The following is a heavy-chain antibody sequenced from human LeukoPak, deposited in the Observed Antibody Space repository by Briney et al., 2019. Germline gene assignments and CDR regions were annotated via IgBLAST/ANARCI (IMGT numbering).Heavy chain of an antibody. CDR2: IYHSGST. Sequence: KPSETLSLTCTVSGGSISSSSYYWGWIRHPPGKGLEWIGSIYHSGSTYYNPSLKSRVTISVDTSKNQFSLKLSSVTAADTAVYYCARAEQLVLDWFDPWGQGTLVTVSS. D-gene: IGHD6-6*01. V-gene: IGHV4-39*07. J-gene: IGHJ5*02. CDR1: GGSISSSSYY. CDR3: ARAEQLVLDWFDP.